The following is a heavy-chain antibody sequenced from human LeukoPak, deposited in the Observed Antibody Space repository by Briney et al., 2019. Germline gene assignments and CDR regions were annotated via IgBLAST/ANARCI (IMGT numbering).Heavy chain of an antibody. J-gene: IGHJ6*03. CDR1: GYSISSGSYY. V-gene: IGHV4-61*02. D-gene: IGHD6-19*01. Sequence: SETLSLTCTVSGYSISSGSYYWSWIRQPAGKGLEWIGRIYTSGSINYNPSLKSRVTISVDTSKNQFSLKLSSVTAADTAVYYCAGIAVAGNRAYYYYYYMDVWGKGTTVTVSS. CDR3: AGIAVAGNRAYYYYYYMDV. CDR2: IYTSGSI.